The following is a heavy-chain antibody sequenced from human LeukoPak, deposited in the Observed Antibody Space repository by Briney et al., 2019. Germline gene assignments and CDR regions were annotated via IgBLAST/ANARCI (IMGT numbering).Heavy chain of an antibody. CDR1: GFTFSSYG. D-gene: IGHD3-22*01. J-gene: IGHJ3*02. Sequence: GRSLRLSCAASGFTFSSYGMHWVRQVPGKGLEWVAVISYDGSNKYYADSVKGRFTISRDNSKNTLYLQMNSLRAEDTAVYYCAREKGTMTRKMAFEMWGQGTMVTVSS. V-gene: IGHV3-30*03. CDR2: ISYDGSNK. CDR3: AREKGTMTRKMAFEM.